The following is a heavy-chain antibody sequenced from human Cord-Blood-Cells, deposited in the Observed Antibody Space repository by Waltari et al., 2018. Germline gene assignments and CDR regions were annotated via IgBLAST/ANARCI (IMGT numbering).Heavy chain of an antibody. CDR1: GFTFSSYW. D-gene: IGHD3-22*01. Sequence: EVQLVESGGGLVQPGGSLRLSCAASGFTFSSYWMSWVRQGRGKGLEWVANLKQVGSEKYYVDSVKGRCTISRDNAKNSLYLQMNSLRAEDTAVYYCARSYYDSSGYFDYWGQGTLVTVSS. CDR2: LKQVGSEK. CDR3: ARSYYDSSGYFDY. J-gene: IGHJ4*02. V-gene: IGHV3-7*01.